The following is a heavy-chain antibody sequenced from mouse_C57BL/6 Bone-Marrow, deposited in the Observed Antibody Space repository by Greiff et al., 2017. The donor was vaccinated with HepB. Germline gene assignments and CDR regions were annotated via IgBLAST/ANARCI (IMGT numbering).Heavy chain of an antibody. CDR2: ISSGSSTI. D-gene: IGHD3-3*01. J-gene: IGHJ4*01. CDR1: GFTFSDYG. V-gene: IGHV5-17*01. CDR3: ARWGGRNYAMDY. Sequence: EVKLMESGGGLVKPGGSLKLSCAASGFTFSDYGMHWVRQAPEKGLEWVAYISSGSSTIYYADTVKGRFTISGDNAKNTLFLQMTSLRSEDTAMYYCARWGGRNYAMDYWGQGTSVTVSS.